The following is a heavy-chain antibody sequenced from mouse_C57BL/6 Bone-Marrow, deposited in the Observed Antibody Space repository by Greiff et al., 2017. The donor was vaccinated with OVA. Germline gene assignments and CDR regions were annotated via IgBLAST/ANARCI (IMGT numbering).Heavy chain of an antibody. V-gene: IGHV1-81*01. Sequence: VKLQQSGAELARPGASVKLSCKASGYTFTSYGISWVKQRTGQGLEGIGEIYPRSGNTYYNEKFKGKATLTADKSSSTAYMELRSLTSEDSAVYFCARRGTIYYGNPFDYWGQGTTLTVSS. CDR1: GYTFTSYG. J-gene: IGHJ2*01. D-gene: IGHD2-1*01. CDR3: ARRGTIYYGNPFDY. CDR2: IYPRSGNT.